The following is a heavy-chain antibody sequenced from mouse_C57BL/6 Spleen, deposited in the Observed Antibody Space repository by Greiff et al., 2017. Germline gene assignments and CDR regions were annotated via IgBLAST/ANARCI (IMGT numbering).Heavy chain of an antibody. CDR1: GFNIKDDY. Sequence: DVQLQESGAELVRPGASVKLSCTASGFNIKDDYMHWVKQRPEQGLEWIGWIDPENGDTEYASKFQGKATITADTSSTTAYLQLSSLTSEDTAVYYCTRGDYYGSIDYWGQGTTLTVSS. J-gene: IGHJ2*01. V-gene: IGHV14-4*01. CDR3: TRGDYYGSIDY. D-gene: IGHD1-1*01. CDR2: IDPENGDT.